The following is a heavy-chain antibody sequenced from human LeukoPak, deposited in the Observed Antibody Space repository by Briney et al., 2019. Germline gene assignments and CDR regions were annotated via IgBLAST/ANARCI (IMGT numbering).Heavy chain of an antibody. D-gene: IGHD3-22*01. V-gene: IGHV4-4*07. J-gene: IGHJ5*02. CDR1: GGSISSYY. CDR2: IYTSGST. CDR3: ARGHDTYYYDSGGTEGNWFDP. Sequence: PSETLSLTCTVSGGSISSYYWSWIRQPAGKGLEWIGRIYTSGSTNYNPSLKSRVTMSVDTSKNQFSLKLSSVTAADTAVYYCARGHDTYYYDSGGTEGNWFDPWGQGTLVTVSS.